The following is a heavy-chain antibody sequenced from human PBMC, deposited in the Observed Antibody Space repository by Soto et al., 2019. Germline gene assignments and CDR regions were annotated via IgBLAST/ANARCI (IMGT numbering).Heavy chain of an antibody. V-gene: IGHV4-39*01. Sequence: PSETLSLTCTVSGDSITSNSYFWAWIRQPPGKGLEWIGSIYYSGTTYYNLSLKSRVTISVDRSKNQFSLNLSSVTAADTAVYYCARQGGTTMGYYFDYWGQGTLVTVSS. CDR3: ARQGGTTMGYYFDY. D-gene: IGHD5-18*01. CDR2: IYYSGTT. CDR1: GDSITSNSYF. J-gene: IGHJ4*02.